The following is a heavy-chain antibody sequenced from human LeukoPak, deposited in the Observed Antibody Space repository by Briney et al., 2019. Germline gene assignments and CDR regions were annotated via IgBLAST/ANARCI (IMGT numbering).Heavy chain of an antibody. CDR1: GGSISSYY. J-gene: IGHJ4*02. D-gene: IGHD6-19*01. Sequence: SETLSLTCTVSGGSISSYYWSWIRQPPGKGLEWIGYIYYSGSTNYNPSLKSRVTISVDTSKNQFSLKLSSVTAADTAVYYCARRGDSSGWSVIDHWGQGTLVTVSS. V-gene: IGHV4-59*08. CDR2: IYYSGST. CDR3: ARRGDSSGWSVIDH.